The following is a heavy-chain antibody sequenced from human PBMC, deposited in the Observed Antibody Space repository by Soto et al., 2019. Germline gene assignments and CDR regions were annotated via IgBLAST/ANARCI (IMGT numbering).Heavy chain of an antibody. D-gene: IGHD5-18*01. V-gene: IGHV4-4*02. J-gene: IGHJ4*02. CDR2: IYQNGST. CDR1: GDSINSKYW. Sequence: SETLSLTCDVSGDSINSKYWWSWVRQPPGKGLEWIGEIYQNGSTNYNPSLKSRVTISLDKSKNQFSLKLSSVTAADTAVYYCARMGYSFDYWGQGTLVTVSS. CDR3: ARMGYSFDY.